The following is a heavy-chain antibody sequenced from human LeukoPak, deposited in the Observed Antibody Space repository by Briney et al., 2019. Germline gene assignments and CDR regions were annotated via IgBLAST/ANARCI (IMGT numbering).Heavy chain of an antibody. CDR2: IPYDGSNK. J-gene: IGHJ6*02. V-gene: IGHV3-30-3*01. Sequence: GRSLRLSCAASGFTFSSYAMHWVRQAPGKGLEWVAVIPYDGSNKYYADSVKGRFTISRDNSKNTLYLQMNSLRAEDTAVYYCAREFRYDFWFYYGMDVWGQGTAVTVSS. D-gene: IGHD3-3*01. CDR1: GFTFSSYA. CDR3: AREFRYDFWFYYGMDV.